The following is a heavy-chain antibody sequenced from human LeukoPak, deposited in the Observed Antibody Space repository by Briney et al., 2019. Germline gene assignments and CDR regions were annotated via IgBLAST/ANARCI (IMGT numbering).Heavy chain of an antibody. D-gene: IGHD2-15*01. CDR2: IIPIFGTA. J-gene: IGHJ4*02. CDR3: AKVVVAATQSYYFDY. V-gene: IGHV1-69*05. Sequence: ASVKVSCKASGGTFSSYAISWVRQAPGQGLEWMGGIIPIFGTANYAQKFQGRVTITTDESTSTAYMELSSLRAEDTAVYYCAKVVVAATQSYYFDYWGQGTLVTVSS. CDR1: GGTFSSYA.